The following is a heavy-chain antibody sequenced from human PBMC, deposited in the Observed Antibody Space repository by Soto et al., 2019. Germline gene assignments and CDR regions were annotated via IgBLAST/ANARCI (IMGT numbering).Heavy chain of an antibody. CDR1: GGSFSGYY. J-gene: IGHJ6*02. CDR3: AAPSEDFWSGYYYYYGMDV. V-gene: IGHV4-34*01. Sequence: SETLSLTCAVYGGSFSGYYWSWIRQPPGKGLEWIGEINHSGSTNYNPSPKSRVTISVDTSKNQFSLKLSSVTAADTAVYYCAAPSEDFWSGYYYYYGMDVWGQGTTVTVSS. D-gene: IGHD3-3*01. CDR2: INHSGST.